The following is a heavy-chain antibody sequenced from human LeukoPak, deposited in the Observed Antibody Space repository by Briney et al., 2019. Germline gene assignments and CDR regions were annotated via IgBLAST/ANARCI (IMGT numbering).Heavy chain of an antibody. J-gene: IGHJ4*02. V-gene: IGHV4-59*01. CDR3: ARDNGRDNFWSGYYGY. Sequence: SETLSLICTVSGGSISSYYWNWLRQPPGKGLEWIGYIYDSGSTKYNPSLKSRVTISVDTSKNQFSLKLSSVTAADTAVYYCARDNGRDNFWSGYYGYWGQGTLVTVSS. CDR1: GGSISSYY. CDR2: IYDSGST. D-gene: IGHD3-3*01.